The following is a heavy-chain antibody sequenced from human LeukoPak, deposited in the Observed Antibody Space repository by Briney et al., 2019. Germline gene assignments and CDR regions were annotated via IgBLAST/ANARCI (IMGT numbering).Heavy chain of an antibody. CDR3: ATEFHRGNSPFDY. CDR1: GYTFTSFG. V-gene: IGHV1-18*01. D-gene: IGHD4-23*01. J-gene: IGHJ4*02. Sequence: GASVKVSCKASGYTFTSFGISWVRQAPGQGLEWMGRIDTYNGNTNYAQKLQGRVTMATDTSTNTAYVELRSPRSDDTAVYYCATEFHRGNSPFDYWGQGTLVTVSS. CDR2: IDTYNGNT.